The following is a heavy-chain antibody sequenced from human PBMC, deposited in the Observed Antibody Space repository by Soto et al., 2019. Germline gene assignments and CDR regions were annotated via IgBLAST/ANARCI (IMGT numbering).Heavy chain of an antibody. CDR3: ARVVIFEGNYFDY. CDR1: GRSVSSGSSY. CDR2: IYYSGST. Sequence: SETMSLTCTVSGRSVSSGSSYWSWIRQPPGKGLEWIGYIYYSGSTNYNPSLKSRVTISVDTSKNQFSLKLSSVTAADTAVYNCARVVIFEGNYFDYCGQGTLVTVSS. D-gene: IGHD2-21*01. J-gene: IGHJ4*02. V-gene: IGHV4-61*01.